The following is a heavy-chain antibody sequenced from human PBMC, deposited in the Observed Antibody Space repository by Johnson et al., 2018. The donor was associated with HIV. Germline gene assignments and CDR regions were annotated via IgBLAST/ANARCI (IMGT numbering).Heavy chain of an antibody. CDR2: INWNGGST. Sequence: VQLVESGGGVVRPGGYLRLSCAASGFTFDDYGMSWVRQAPGKGLEWVSGINWNGGSTGYADSVKGRFTISRDNAKNSLYVQMNSLRAEDTALYYCARGVRDSSGYPFAFDIGGQGTMVIVPS. CDR3: ARGVRDSSGYPFAFDI. J-gene: IGHJ3*02. V-gene: IGHV3-20*04. CDR1: GFTFDDYG. D-gene: IGHD3-22*01.